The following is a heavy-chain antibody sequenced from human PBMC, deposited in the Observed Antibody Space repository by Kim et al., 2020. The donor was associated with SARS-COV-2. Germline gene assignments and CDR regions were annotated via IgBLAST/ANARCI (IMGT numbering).Heavy chain of an antibody. CDR3: ARELRVWDYLYHGMDV. Sequence: GGSLRLSCAASGFTFSSYWMSWVRQAPGKGLEWVSNIKQDGSEIYYVDSVKGRFTISRDNAKNSLYLQMNSLRAEDTAVYYCARELRVWDYLYHGMDVWGQGPTVTLS. D-gene: IGHD3-16*01. CDR2: IKQDGSEI. J-gene: IGHJ6*02. CDR1: GFTFSSYW. V-gene: IGHV3-7*03.